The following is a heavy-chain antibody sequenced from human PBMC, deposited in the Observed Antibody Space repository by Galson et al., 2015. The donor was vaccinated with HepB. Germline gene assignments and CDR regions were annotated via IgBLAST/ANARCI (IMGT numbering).Heavy chain of an antibody. CDR2: ISWNSGSI. CDR1: GFTFDDYA. CDR3: AKDLWVGSSGSIDY. Sequence: SLRLSCAASGFTFDDYAMHWVRQAPGKGLEWVSGISWNSGSIGYADSVKGRFTISRDNAKNSLYLQMNSLRAEDTAVYYCAKDLWVGSSGSIDYWAREPWSPSP. V-gene: IGHV3-9*01. D-gene: IGHD6-19*01. J-gene: IGHJ4*02.